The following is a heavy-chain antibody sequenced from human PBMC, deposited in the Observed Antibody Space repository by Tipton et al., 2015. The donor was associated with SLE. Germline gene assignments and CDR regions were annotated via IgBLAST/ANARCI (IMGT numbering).Heavy chain of an antibody. CDR1: GGSISSYY. D-gene: IGHD4-11*01. J-gene: IGHJ2*01. CDR3: AREFLNPVTTVHYYFDL. CDR2: SYTNGNT. Sequence: TLSLTCTVSGGSISSYYWSWIRQPAGGGLEWIGRSYTNGNTNYNPSLKSRVTMSVDTSKNQFSLKLISVTAADTAVYYCAREFLNPVTTVHYYFDLWGRGTLVTVSS. V-gene: IGHV4-4*07.